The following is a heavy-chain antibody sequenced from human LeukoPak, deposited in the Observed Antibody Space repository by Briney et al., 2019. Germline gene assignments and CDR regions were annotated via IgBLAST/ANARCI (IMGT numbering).Heavy chain of an antibody. J-gene: IGHJ3*02. CDR2: IYYSGST. D-gene: IGHD3-16*01. V-gene: IGHV4-39*01. Sequence: PSETLSLTCTVSGGSISSSYYYWGWIRQPPGKRLEWIGSIYYSGSTYYNPSLKSRVTISVDTSKNQFSLTPSSVTAADTALYYCARHESLGAFDIRGQGTMVTVSS. CDR1: GGSISSSYYY. CDR3: ARHESLGAFDI.